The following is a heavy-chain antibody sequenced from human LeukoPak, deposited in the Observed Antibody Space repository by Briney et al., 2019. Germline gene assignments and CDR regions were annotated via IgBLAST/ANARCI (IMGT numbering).Heavy chain of an antibody. CDR3: ARHRSPYYFDY. CDR2: IYYSGST. V-gene: IGHV4-61*08. J-gene: IGHJ4*02. D-gene: IGHD1-14*01. CDR1: GGSIRSGGHY. Sequence: SQTLSLTCTVSGGSIRSGGHYWSWIRQPPGKGLEWIGYIYYSGSTNYNPSLKSRVTISVDTSKNQFSLKLSSVTAADTAVYYCARHRSPYYFDYWGQGTLVTVSS.